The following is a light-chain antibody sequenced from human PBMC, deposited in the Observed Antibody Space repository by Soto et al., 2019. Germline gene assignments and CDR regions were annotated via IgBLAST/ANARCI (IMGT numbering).Light chain of an antibody. J-gene: IGLJ3*02. V-gene: IGLV1-40*01. CDR2: SNN. CDR3: QSYDTSLSGSV. Sequence: QSVLTQPPSVSGAPGQRVTISCTGSNSNFGAGYDVQWYQYLPGTAPKLLIYSNNNRPSGVPDRFSGSKSGTSASLAITGLQAADEADYSCQSYDTSLSGSVFGGGTKLTVL. CDR1: NSNFGAGYD.